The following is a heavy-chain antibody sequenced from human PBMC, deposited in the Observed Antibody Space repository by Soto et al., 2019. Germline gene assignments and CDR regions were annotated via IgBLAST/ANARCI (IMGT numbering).Heavy chain of an antibody. J-gene: IGHJ4*02. CDR1: GFTFSDYY. CDR2: ISSSGSTI. V-gene: IGHV3-11*01. D-gene: IGHD6-13*01. CDR3: ARDPRRYSSSWYWVY. Sequence: PGGSLRLSCAASGFTFSDYYMSWIRQAPGKGLEWVSYISSSGSTIYYADSVKGRFTISRDNAKNSLYLQMNSLRAEDTAVYYCARDPRRYSSSWYWVYWGQGTLVTVSS.